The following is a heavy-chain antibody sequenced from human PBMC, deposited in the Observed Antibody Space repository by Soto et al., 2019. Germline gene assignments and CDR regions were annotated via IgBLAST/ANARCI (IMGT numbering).Heavy chain of an antibody. D-gene: IGHD6-6*01. CDR1: SGSFSGYY. CDR3: ARGPKVSGSSQTRPDF. V-gene: IGHV4-34*01. J-gene: IGHJ4*02. Sequence: QVQLHQWGAGLLKPSETLSLACSIYSGSFSGYYWSWIRQPPGKGLEWIGEISQSGNTNYSPSLKSRVSLSSEPSKTQLSLNPSSVSAADTAVYYCARGPKVSGSSQTRPDFWRQGTLVTVSS. CDR2: ISQSGNT.